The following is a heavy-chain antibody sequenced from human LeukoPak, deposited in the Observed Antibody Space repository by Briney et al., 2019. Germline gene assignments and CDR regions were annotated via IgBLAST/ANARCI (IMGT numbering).Heavy chain of an antibody. CDR2: IHRDGRT. CDR3: GKTDIWFNPIDS. Sequence: KTSGTLSLTCAVSGVSISSTEWWIWVRQPPGQGLEGIGEIHRDGRTRYNPSLTSRLSISIDYYKNQLSLKVSSVSAADTAIYYCGKTDIWFNPIDSWGPGSLVIVSS. D-gene: IGHD3-9*01. CDR1: GVSISSTEW. V-gene: IGHV4-4*02. J-gene: IGHJ4*02.